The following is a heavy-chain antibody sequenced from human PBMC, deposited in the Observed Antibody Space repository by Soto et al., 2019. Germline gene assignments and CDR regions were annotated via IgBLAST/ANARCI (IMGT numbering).Heavy chain of an antibody. Sequence: EVQLVESGGGLVQPGGSLRLSCAASGLIFSDYHMDWVRQAPGKGLEWVGRIRRKANSYTTEYAASVKGRFTISRDDSKTSLYLQMNSLKSADTAVYYCAKLGGWSGGSSGMDVWGQGTTVTVSS. J-gene: IGHJ6*02. CDR2: IRRKANSYTT. V-gene: IGHV3-72*01. D-gene: IGHD6-19*01. CDR3: AKLGGWSGGSSGMDV. CDR1: GLIFSDYH.